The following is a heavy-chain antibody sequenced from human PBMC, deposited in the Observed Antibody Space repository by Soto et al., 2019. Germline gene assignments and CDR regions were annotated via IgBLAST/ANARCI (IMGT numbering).Heavy chain of an antibody. Sequence: SETLSLTCAVYGGSFSGYCWSWIRQPPGKGLEWIGEINHSGSTNYNPSPKSRVTISVDTSKNQFSLKLSSVTAADTAVYYCARGALPILTGYYRRGTSSDPWGQGTLVTVSS. V-gene: IGHV4-34*01. CDR3: ARGALPILTGYYRRGTSSDP. J-gene: IGHJ5*02. CDR1: GGSFSGYC. CDR2: INHSGST. D-gene: IGHD3-9*01.